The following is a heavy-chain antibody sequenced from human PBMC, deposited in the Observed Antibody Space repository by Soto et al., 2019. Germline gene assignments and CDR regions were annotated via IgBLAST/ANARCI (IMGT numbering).Heavy chain of an antibody. CDR3: ARDQPGFSYGYGLGY. J-gene: IGHJ4*02. V-gene: IGHV3-21*01. D-gene: IGHD5-18*01. CDR1: GFTFSSYS. Sequence: EVQLVESGGGLVKPGGSLRLSCAASGFTFSSYSMNWVRQAPGKGLEWVSSISSSSSYIYYADSVKGRFTISRDNAKNSLYLQMTSLRAEATAVYYCARDQPGFSYGYGLGYWSQGTLVTVSS. CDR2: ISSSSSYI.